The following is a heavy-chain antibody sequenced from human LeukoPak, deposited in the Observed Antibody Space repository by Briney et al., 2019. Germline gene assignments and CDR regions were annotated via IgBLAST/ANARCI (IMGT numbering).Heavy chain of an antibody. Sequence: ASVKVSCKASGYTFTSYGISWVRQAPGQGLEWMGWISAYNGNTNYAQKLQGRVTMTTDTSTSTAYMELRSLRSDDTAVYYCALQPWVRDYYYYDILTGYSPPANDYWGQGTLVTVSS. D-gene: IGHD3-9*01. J-gene: IGHJ4*02. V-gene: IGHV1-18*01. CDR3: ALQPWVRDYYYYDILTGYSPPANDY. CDR1: GYTFTSYG. CDR2: ISAYNGNT.